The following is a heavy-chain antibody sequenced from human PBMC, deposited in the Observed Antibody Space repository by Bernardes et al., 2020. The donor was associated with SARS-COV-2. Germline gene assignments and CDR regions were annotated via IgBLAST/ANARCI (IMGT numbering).Heavy chain of an antibody. Sequence: SETLSLTCTVSGGSIRPHYWSWIRQSPGKGLEWIGYVYNTGTTKYNPSLTSRVTMSKDTSKNQFSLKLTSVTAVDTAVYYCARGGYGQWFDYGFDVWGQGTLVTVSS. D-gene: IGHD3-22*01. J-gene: IGHJ6*02. CDR2: VYNTGTT. CDR1: GGSIRPHY. CDR3: ARGGYGQWFDYGFDV. V-gene: IGHV4-59*11.